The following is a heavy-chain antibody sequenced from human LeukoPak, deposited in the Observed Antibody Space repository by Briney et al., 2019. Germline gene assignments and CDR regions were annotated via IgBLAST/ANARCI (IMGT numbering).Heavy chain of an antibody. D-gene: IGHD3-22*01. CDR1: GYTFTSYG. V-gene: IGHV1-18*01. J-gene: IGHJ4*02. Sequence: GASVKVSCKASGYTFTSYGISWVRQAPGQGLEWMGWISAYNGNTNYAQKLQGRVTMTTDTSTSTAYMELRSLRSDDTAVYYCARGSTARYYYDSSGYYRGAFDYWGQGTLVTVSS. CDR3: ARGSTARYYYDSSGYYRGAFDY. CDR2: ISAYNGNT.